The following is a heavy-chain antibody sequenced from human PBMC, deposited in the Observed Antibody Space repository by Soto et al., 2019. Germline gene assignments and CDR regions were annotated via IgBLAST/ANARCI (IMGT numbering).Heavy chain of an antibody. CDR1: GGTFSSYA. CDR3: ARDWGGIFARKNWFDP. Sequence: ASVKVSCKASGGTFSSYAISWVRQAPGQGLEWMGGIIPIFGTANYAQKFQGRVTITADKSTSTAYMELSSLRSEDTAVYYCARDWGGIFARKNWFDPWGQGTLVTVSS. J-gene: IGHJ5*02. CDR2: IIPIFGTA. V-gene: IGHV1-69*06. D-gene: IGHD3-3*01.